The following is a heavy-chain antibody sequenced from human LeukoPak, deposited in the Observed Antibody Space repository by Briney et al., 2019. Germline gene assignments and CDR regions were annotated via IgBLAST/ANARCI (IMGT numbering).Heavy chain of an antibody. CDR3: ARAGPLRYFDWYAFDY. J-gene: IGHJ4*02. D-gene: IGHD3-9*01. Sequence: GGSLRLSCAASGFTVSSNYMSWVRQAPGKGLEWVPVIYSGGSTYYADSVKGRFTISRDNSKNTLYLQMNSLRAEDTAVYYCARAGPLRYFDWYAFDYWGQGTLVTVSS. CDR1: GFTVSSNY. CDR2: IYSGGST. V-gene: IGHV3-53*01.